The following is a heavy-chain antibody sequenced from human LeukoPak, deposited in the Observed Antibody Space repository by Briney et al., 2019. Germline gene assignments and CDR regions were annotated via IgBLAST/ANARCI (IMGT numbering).Heavy chain of an antibody. V-gene: IGHV3-30*02. J-gene: IGHJ5*02. CDR2: IRYDGSNK. Sequence: GGSLRLSCAASGFTFSSYAMSWVRQAPGKGLEWVAFIRYDGSNKYFADSVKGRFTISRDNSKNTLYLQMNSLRAEDTAVYYCARELVAGSTGGRWFDPWGQGTLVTVSS. CDR1: GFTFSSYA. D-gene: IGHD6-19*01. CDR3: ARELVAGSTGGRWFDP.